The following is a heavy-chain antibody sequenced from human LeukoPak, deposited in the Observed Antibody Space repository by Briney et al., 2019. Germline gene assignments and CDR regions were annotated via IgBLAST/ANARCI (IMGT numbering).Heavy chain of an antibody. CDR3: ARGYSSSWYSGFY. CDR2: INPNSGGT. Sequence: ASVKVSCKASGYTFTGYYMHWVRQAPGQGLEWMGWINPNSGGTNYAQKFQGRVTMTRDTSISTAYMELSRLRSDDTAVYYCARGYSSSWYSGFYWGQGTLVTVSS. D-gene: IGHD6-13*01. V-gene: IGHV1-2*02. J-gene: IGHJ4*02. CDR1: GYTFTGYY.